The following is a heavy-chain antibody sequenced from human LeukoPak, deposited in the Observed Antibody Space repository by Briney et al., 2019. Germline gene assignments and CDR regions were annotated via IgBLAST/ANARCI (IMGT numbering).Heavy chain of an antibody. CDR2: ISGSGGST. J-gene: IGHJ4*02. Sequence: QPGGSLRLSCAASGFTFSSYAMSWVRQAPGKGLEWVSAISGSGGSTYYADSVKGRFTIFRDNSKNTLYLQMNSLRAEDTAVYYCAKAPSYYYDSRGFHYFDYWGQGTLVTVSS. V-gene: IGHV3-23*01. D-gene: IGHD3-22*01. CDR1: GFTFSSYA. CDR3: AKAPSYYYDSRGFHYFDY.